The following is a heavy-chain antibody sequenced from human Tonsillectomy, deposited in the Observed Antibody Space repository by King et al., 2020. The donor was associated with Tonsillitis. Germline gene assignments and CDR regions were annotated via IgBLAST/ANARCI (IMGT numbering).Heavy chain of an antibody. CDR3: ARDLSPDDYDRNVYYDAFDI. CDR1: GFTFSNYW. D-gene: IGHD3-22*01. Sequence: VQLVESGGGLVQPGGSLRLSCVASGFTFSNYWMTWVRQSPGKGLEWVANIKQDGSQISYMDSVKGRFTISRDNAKNSLYLQMNRLRAEDTAVYYCARDLSPDDYDRNVYYDAFDIWGQGTMVTVSS. V-gene: IGHV3-7*01. J-gene: IGHJ3*02. CDR2: IKQDGSQI.